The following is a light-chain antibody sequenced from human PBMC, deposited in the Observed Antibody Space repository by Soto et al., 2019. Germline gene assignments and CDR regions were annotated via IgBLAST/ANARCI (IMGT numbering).Light chain of an antibody. CDR1: QSVSTF. Sequence: EIVLTQSPATLSLSPRERAILSCRASQSVSTFLAWFQQKPGQPPRLLIYNASNRTTGIPARFSGSGSGTDFTLTISSLEPEDFAVYYCHYYDASPPFPFGPGTKVDIK. CDR2: NAS. J-gene: IGKJ3*01. V-gene: IGKV3-11*01. CDR3: HYYDASPPFP.